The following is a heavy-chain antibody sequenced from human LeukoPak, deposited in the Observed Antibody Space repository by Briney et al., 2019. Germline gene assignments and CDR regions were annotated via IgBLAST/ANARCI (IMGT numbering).Heavy chain of an antibody. CDR3: ARLNSGRAYGDAFDI. D-gene: IGHD1-26*01. V-gene: IGHV3-74*01. CDR2: IKSDGSDT. CDR1: GFTFSTYW. J-gene: IGHJ3*02. Sequence: PGGSLRLSCAASGFTFSTYWMHWVRQAPGEGLVWVSRIKSDGSDTSYADSVKGRFTVSRDNAKNLLYLQMNSLRAEDTAMYYCARLNSGRAYGDAFDIWGQGTMVTVSS.